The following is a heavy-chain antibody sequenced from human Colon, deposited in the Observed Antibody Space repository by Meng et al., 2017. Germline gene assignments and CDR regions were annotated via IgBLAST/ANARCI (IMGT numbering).Heavy chain of an antibody. CDR2: IYPSGST. D-gene: IGHD4-17*01. Sequence: QVPLQESGQGLVQRSGTLSLTCAGAVASISSSYWWSWVRQPPGKGLEWIGEIYPSGSTNYNPSLKSRVTISVDKSKNQFSLKLSSVTDADTAVYYCARVRIYGLSDYWGQGTLVTVSS. V-gene: IGHV4-4*02. CDR3: ARVRIYGLSDY. CDR1: VASISSSYW. J-gene: IGHJ4*02.